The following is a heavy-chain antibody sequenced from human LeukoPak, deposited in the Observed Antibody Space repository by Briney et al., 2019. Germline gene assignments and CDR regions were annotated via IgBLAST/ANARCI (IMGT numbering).Heavy chain of an antibody. CDR1: GFTFSSYA. CDR2: ISGSGGST. D-gene: IGHD6-19*01. CDR3: ATSEARSNGWYVY. V-gene: IGHV3-23*01. J-gene: IGHJ4*02. Sequence: GGSLRLSCAASGFTFSSYAMSWVRQAPGKGLEWVSAISGSGGSTYYADSVKGRFTISRDSAKNMLYLQMNSLRAEDTAVYYCATSEARSNGWYVYWGQGTLVTVSS.